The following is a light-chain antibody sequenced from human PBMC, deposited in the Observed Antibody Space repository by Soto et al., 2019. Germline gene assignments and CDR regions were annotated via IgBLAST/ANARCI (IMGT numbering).Light chain of an antibody. CDR3: SSYSTGGSYV. J-gene: IGLJ1*01. Sequence: SALTQPASVSRSPGQSIAISCTGTSSDVGGYNSASWYQQHPGKAPKLLIYDVSNRPSGVSNRFSGSKSGNTASLTISGLQAEDEADYYCSSYSTGGSYVFGTGTKVTVL. CDR1: SSDVGGYNS. V-gene: IGLV2-14*03. CDR2: DVS.